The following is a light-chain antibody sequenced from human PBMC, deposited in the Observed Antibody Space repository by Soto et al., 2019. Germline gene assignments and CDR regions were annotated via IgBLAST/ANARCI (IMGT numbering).Light chain of an antibody. CDR2: GAS. Sequence: IWVTQSPSSVAAATGDRVPITCRANQSINTYLDCYQQKHGKAPKLLIYGASTLQSGVPSRFSGSGSVTDFALTISGLQSEDFATYYCQQYYRFPWTFGQGTKVEIK. J-gene: IGKJ1*01. V-gene: IGKV1-8*01. CDR1: QSINTY. CDR3: QQYYRFPWT.